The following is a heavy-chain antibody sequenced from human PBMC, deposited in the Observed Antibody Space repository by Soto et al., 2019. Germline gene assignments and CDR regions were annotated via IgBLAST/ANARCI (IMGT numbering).Heavy chain of an antibody. CDR3: ANDGVLVTSGEDVFDI. Sequence: GGSLRLSCAAPGFTFSSYAMRWVRQAPGKGLEWVSAISGSGGSTYYADSVMGRFTISRDNSKNTLYLQMNSLRAEDTYVYFRANDGVLVTSGEDVFDIWGRGTMVTGSS. V-gene: IGHV3-23*01. D-gene: IGHD3-10*01. CDR1: GFTFSSYA. CDR2: ISGSGGST. J-gene: IGHJ3*02.